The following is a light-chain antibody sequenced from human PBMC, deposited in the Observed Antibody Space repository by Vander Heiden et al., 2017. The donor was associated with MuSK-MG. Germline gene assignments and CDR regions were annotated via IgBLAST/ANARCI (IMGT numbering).Light chain of an antibody. CDR1: FLVDTS. CDR3: EAWDRATVI. J-gene: IGLJ2*01. V-gene: IGLV3-1*01. Sequence: SSELTQPPSLSVSPGQTATISCSGDFLVDTSVTWYQQKPGQSPILLIYQDKKRPSGISERFSGSNSGNTATLTISGTQAVDEAAYYCEAWDRATVIFGGGTELTVL. CDR2: QDK.